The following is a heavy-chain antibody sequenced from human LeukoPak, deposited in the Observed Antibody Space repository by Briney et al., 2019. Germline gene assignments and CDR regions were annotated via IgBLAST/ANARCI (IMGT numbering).Heavy chain of an antibody. V-gene: IGHV3-48*03. CDR3: ARGYGSGSSHIDY. Sequence: HSGGSLRLSCAASGFTVSSNYMSWVRQAPGKGLEWVSYISSSGTTTYYAASVKGRFTISRDNAKNSLYLQMNSLRAEDTAVYYCARGYGSGSSHIDYWGQGTLVIVSS. CDR1: GFTVSSNY. CDR2: ISSSGTTT. J-gene: IGHJ4*02. D-gene: IGHD3-10*01.